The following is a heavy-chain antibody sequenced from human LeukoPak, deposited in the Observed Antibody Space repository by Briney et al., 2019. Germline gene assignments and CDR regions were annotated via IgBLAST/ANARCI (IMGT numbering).Heavy chain of an antibody. Sequence: SETVSLICAVYGDSFNGYYWRWIRQPLGKGLEWIGDINHSGSTNYNPSLKSRVTISVDTSKNQFSLKLSAVTAADTAVYYCARGALAVAVDYWGQGTLVTVSS. D-gene: IGHD6-19*01. V-gene: IGHV4-34*01. CDR2: INHSGST. CDR3: ARGALAVAVDY. J-gene: IGHJ4*02. CDR1: GDSFNGYY.